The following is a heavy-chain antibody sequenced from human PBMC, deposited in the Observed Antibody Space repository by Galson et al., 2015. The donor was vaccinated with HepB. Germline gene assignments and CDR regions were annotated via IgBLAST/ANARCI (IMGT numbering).Heavy chain of an antibody. Sequence: SVKVSCKASGYTFTSCYMHWVRQAPGQGLEWMGIINPSGGSTSYAQKFQGRVTMTRDTSTSTVYMELSSLRSEDTAVYYCARAEIAAAGTFDYWGQGTLVTVSS. J-gene: IGHJ4*02. V-gene: IGHV1-46*01. CDR3: ARAEIAAAGTFDY. CDR1: GYTFTSCY. D-gene: IGHD6-13*01. CDR2: INPSGGST.